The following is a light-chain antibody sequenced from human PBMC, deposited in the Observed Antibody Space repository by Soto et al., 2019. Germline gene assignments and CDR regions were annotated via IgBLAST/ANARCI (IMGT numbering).Light chain of an antibody. CDR1: STDIGGYDY. V-gene: IGLV2-14*01. CDR3: SSFTLRTTVI. CDR2: EVT. Sequence: QSALTQPASVSGSPGQSITISCTGTSTDIGGYDYVSWYQQYPGKAPKLMISEVTNRPSGVSERFSGSKSGNTASLTISGLQPEDEADYYCSSFTLRTTVIFVGGTKVTVL. J-gene: IGLJ2*01.